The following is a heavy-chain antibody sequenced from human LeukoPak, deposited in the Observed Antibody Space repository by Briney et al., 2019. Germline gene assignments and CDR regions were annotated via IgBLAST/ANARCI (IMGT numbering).Heavy chain of an antibody. J-gene: IGHJ4*02. Sequence: ASVKVSCKASGYTFSGHYMHWIRQAPGQGLEWMGWINAESGETKYAQKFQGRVTMTRDTSISTAYMELRGLRFDDTAVYYCAREGRAITYFDYWGQGTLVTVSS. D-gene: IGHD2-2*02. CDR3: AREGRAITYFDY. CDR2: INAESGET. V-gene: IGHV1-2*02. CDR1: GYTFSGHY.